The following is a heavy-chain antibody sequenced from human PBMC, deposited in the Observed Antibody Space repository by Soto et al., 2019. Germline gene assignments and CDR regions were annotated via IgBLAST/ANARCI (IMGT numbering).Heavy chain of an antibody. CDR3: TRATVAGITGLDD. V-gene: IGHV3-23*01. D-gene: IGHD1-20*01. CDR2: ISVSDAFI. J-gene: IGHJ4*02. CDR1: GCSLSAFT. Sequence: XGCLRLTCAASGCSLSAFTANWVRQAPGKGLDGVSGISVSDAFIYYAESVTVRFSISRDASENILYLQMNSLRVDDTALYYCTRATVAGITGLDDWGPGTLVTVSS.